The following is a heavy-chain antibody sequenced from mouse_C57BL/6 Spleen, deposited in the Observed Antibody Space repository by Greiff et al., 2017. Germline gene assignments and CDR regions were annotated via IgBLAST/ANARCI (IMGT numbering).Heavy chain of an antibody. CDR2: ISSGSSTI. CDR1: GFTFSDYG. V-gene: IGHV5-17*01. J-gene: IGHJ2*01. CDR3: ARHGSSYDYFDY. Sequence: VQVVESGGGLVKPGGSLKLSCAASGFTFSDYGMHWVRQAPEKGLEWVAYISSGSSTIYYADTVKGRFTISRDNAKNTLFLQMTSLRSEDTAMYYCARHGSSYDYFDYWGQGTTLTVSS. D-gene: IGHD1-1*01.